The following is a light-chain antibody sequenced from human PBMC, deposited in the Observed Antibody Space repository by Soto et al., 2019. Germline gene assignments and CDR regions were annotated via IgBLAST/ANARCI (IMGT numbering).Light chain of an antibody. V-gene: IGLV1-44*01. CDR1: DSNIGTHT. CDR2: GDI. CDR3: ATWDDSLSGFVV. J-gene: IGLJ2*01. Sequence: QSVLTQPPSASGTPGQRVTISCSGRDSNIGTHTVNWYQQLPGTAPRLLIYGDIQRPSGVPARFSASRSGTSASLAISRLQSEDEAEYHCATWDDSLSGFVVFGGGTKLTVL.